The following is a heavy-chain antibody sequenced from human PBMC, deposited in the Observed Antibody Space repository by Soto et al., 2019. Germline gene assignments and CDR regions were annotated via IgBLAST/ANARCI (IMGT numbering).Heavy chain of an antibody. D-gene: IGHD2-2*01. Sequence: ASVKVSCKASGYTFTSYGNSWVRQAPGQGLEWMGWISAYNGNTNYAQKLQGRVTMTTDTSTSTAYMELRSLRSDDTAVYYCARIYCSSTSCQGDYYYGMDVWGQGTTVTVSS. CDR3: ARIYCSSTSCQGDYYYGMDV. CDR1: GYTFTSYG. V-gene: IGHV1-18*01. CDR2: ISAYNGNT. J-gene: IGHJ6*02.